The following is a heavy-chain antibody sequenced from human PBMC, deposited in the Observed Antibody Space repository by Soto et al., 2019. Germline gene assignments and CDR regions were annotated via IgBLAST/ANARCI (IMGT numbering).Heavy chain of an antibody. CDR2: IIPIFGTA. CDR1: GGTFSSYA. J-gene: IGHJ6*02. Sequence: QVQLVQSGAEVKKPGSSVKVSCKASGGTFSSYAISWVRQAPGQGLEWMGGIIPIFGTANYAQKFQGRVTITADESTSTAYMELSSLRSEDTAVYYCAGGYCSGGICYFGWVGYYYYGMDVWGQGTTVTVSS. CDR3: AGGYCSGGICYFGWVGYYYYGMDV. D-gene: IGHD2-15*01. V-gene: IGHV1-69*01.